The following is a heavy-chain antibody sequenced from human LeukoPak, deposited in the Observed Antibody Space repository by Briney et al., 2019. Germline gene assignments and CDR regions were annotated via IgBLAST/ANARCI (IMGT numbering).Heavy chain of an antibody. D-gene: IGHD6-19*01. Sequence: PGRSLRLSCAASGFTFSSYGMHWVRQAPGKGLEWVAVIWYDGSNKYYADSVKGRFTISRDNSKNTLYLQMNSLRAEDTAVYYCAKVGSGWYDIDYWGQGTLVTVSS. V-gene: IGHV3-33*06. J-gene: IGHJ4*02. CDR3: AKVGSGWYDIDY. CDR2: IWYDGSNK. CDR1: GFTFSSYG.